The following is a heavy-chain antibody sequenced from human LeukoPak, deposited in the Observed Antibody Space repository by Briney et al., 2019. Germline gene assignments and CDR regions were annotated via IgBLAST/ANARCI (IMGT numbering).Heavy chain of an antibody. D-gene: IGHD1-14*01. CDR3: ARSNQADDY. V-gene: IGHV3-74*01. CDR1: GFTFSSYW. Sequence: GGSLRLSCAASGFTFSSYWMHWVRQVPGKGLVWVARINPGGSSITYADSVKGRFTISRDNAKNTLYLQMDGLRAEDTGVYYCARSNQADDYWGQGTLVTVSS. J-gene: IGHJ4*02. CDR2: INPGGSSI.